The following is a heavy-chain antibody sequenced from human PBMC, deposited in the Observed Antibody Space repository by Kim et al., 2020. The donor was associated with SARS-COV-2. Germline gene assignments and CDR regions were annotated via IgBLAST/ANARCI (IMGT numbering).Heavy chain of an antibody. CDR3: ARDPCLLLRVLTSYYYG. V-gene: IGHV3-30-3*01. CDR1: GFTFSSCA. CDR2: ISYDGSNK. D-gene: IGHD1-1*01. J-gene: IGHJ6*01. Sequence: GGSLRLSCAASGFTFSSCAIHWVRQAPGKGLEWVAVISYDGSNKNYADSVKGRFTISRDNSKNTLYLQMNSLRAEDTALYYCARDPCLLLRVLTSYYYG.